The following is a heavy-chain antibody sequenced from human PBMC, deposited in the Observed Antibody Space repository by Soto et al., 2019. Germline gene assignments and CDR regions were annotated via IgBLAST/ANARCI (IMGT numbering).Heavy chain of an antibody. CDR2: IYKSGST. J-gene: IGHJ6*02. Sequence: PSETLSLTCTVSGGSVRSGDYVWTWIRQSPKTGLEWIGNIYKSGSTNYNPSLKSRVIILLDTSKNQFSLKLSSVTAADTAVYYCASQVPAARRYYYYGMDVWGQGTTVTVSS. V-gene: IGHV4-61*08. CDR3: ASQVPAARRYYYYGMDV. D-gene: IGHD2-2*01. CDR1: GGSVRSGDYV.